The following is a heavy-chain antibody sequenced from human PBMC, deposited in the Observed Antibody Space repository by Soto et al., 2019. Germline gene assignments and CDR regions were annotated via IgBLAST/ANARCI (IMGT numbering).Heavy chain of an antibody. J-gene: IGHJ3*02. CDR2: TIPIFGTA. V-gene: IGHV1-69*01. D-gene: IGHD3-16*02. CDR1: GGTFSSYA. CDR3: ARGYPGDPRGAFDI. Sequence: QVQLVQSGAEVKKPGSSVKVSCKAPGGTFSSYAISWVRQAPGQGLEWMGGTIPIFGTANYAQKFQGRVTITADESTSTAYMELSSLRSEDTAVYYCARGYPGDPRGAFDIWGQGTMVTVSS.